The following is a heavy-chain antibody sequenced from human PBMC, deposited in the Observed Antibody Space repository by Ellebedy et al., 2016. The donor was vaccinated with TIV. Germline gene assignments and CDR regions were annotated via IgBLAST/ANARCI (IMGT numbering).Heavy chain of an antibody. CDR1: GYIFTGHY. CDR2: INPRTGGT. D-gene: IGHD2-8*02. V-gene: IGHV1-2*02. CDR3: ARKAQESTAYKFDN. Sequence: AASVNVSCKASGYIFTGHYVHWARRAPGQGLEWMGWINPRTGGTKYAQKFQGRVTMRRDTSISTAYMEMTGLTSDDTAVYFCARKAQESTAYKFDNWGQGTLITVSS. J-gene: IGHJ4*02.